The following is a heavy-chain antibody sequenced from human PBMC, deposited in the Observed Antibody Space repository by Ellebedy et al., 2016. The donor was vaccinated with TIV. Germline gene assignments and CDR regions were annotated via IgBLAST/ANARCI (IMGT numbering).Heavy chain of an antibody. CDR3: RIVASDFDY. V-gene: IGHV3-7*03. J-gene: IGHJ4*02. CDR2: IKQDGSEK. D-gene: IGHD5-12*01. CDR1: GFPFSRYW. Sequence: GESLKISCAVSGFPFSRYWMSWVRQAPGKGLEWVADIKQDGSEKDYVDSVNGRFTISRDNAKNSLYLQMNSLRAEDTAVYYCRIVASDFDYWGQGALVTVSS.